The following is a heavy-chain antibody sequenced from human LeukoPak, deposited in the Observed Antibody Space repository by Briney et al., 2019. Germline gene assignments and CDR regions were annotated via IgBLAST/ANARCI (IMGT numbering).Heavy chain of an antibody. CDR3: AKAGLDDILTGCSQDAYFDY. V-gene: IGHV3-23*01. J-gene: IGHJ4*02. D-gene: IGHD3-9*01. CDR1: GFTFSSYA. CDR2: ISGSGGST. Sequence: GGSLRLSCAASGFTFSSYAMSWVRQAPGKGLEWVSAISGSGGSTYYADSVKGRFTISRDNSKNTLYLQMNSLRAEDTAVYYCAKAGLDDILTGCSQDAYFDYWGQGTLVTVSS.